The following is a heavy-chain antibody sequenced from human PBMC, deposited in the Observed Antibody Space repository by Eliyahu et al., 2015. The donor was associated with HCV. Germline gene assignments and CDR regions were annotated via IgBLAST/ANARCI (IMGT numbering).Heavy chain of an antibody. CDR1: GFTFXSYG. V-gene: IGHV3-30*18. Sequence: QVQLVESGGGVVQPGRSLRLSXXASGFTFXSYGXHWVRQAPGKGXEWVAVISYDGSNKYYADSVKGRFTISRDNSKNTLYLQMNSLRAEDTAVYYCAKIWFGELLGLLSYGMDVWGQGTTVTVSS. CDR2: ISYDGSNK. CDR3: AKIWFGELLGLLSYGMDV. J-gene: IGHJ6*02. D-gene: IGHD3-10*01.